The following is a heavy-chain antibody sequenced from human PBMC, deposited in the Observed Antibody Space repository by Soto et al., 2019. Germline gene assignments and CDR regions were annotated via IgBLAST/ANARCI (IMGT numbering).Heavy chain of an antibody. J-gene: IGHJ5*02. Sequence: PGGSLRLSCAASGFTFSSYSMNWVRQAPGKGLEWVSYISSSSSTIYYADSVKGRFTISRDNAKNSLYLQMNSLRAEDTAVYYCAREPAPDYGDWVGWFDPWGQGTLVTVSS. CDR3: AREPAPDYGDWVGWFDP. CDR1: GFTFSSYS. V-gene: IGHV3-48*01. CDR2: ISSSSSTI. D-gene: IGHD4-17*01.